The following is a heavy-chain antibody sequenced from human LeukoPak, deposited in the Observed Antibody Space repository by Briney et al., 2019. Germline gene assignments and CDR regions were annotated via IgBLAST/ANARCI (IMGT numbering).Heavy chain of an antibody. J-gene: IGHJ4*02. D-gene: IGHD2-2*01. Sequence: SETLSLTCTVSGGSVSSGSYYWSWIRQPPGKGLEWIGYIYYSGSTNYNPSLKSRVTISVDTSKNQFSLKLSSVTAADTAVYYCARDGQLRRLDYWGQGTLVTVSS. CDR3: ARDGQLRRLDY. CDR1: GGSVSSGSYY. V-gene: IGHV4-61*01. CDR2: IYYSGST.